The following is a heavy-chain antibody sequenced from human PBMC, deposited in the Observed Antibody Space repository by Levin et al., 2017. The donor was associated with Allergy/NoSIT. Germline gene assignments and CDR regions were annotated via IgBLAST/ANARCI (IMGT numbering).Heavy chain of an antibody. D-gene: IGHD3-10*01. J-gene: IGHJ6*01. CDR2: IFFTGTT. CDR3: TRDSAAHGMDA. Sequence: PSETLSLTCTVSGGSVTSGSYYWSWIRQSPGKGLEWVGYIFFTGTTNYNPSLKSRITISIDTSKNHFSLKVSSVAAADTAVYYWTRDSAAHGMDAWGPGTTVTVSS. V-gene: IGHV4-61*01. CDR1: GGSVTSGSYY.